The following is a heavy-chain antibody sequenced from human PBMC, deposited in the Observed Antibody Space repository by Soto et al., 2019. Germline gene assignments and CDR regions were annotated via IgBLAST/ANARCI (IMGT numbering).Heavy chain of an antibody. CDR3: ARYFSGSFGY. V-gene: IGHV4-59*01. J-gene: IGHJ4*02. Sequence: TLSLTCTVSGGCISSYYWSWIRQPPGKGLEWIGYIYYSGSTNYNPSLKSRVTISVDTSKNQFSLKLSSVTAADTAVYYCARYFSGSFGYWGQGTLVTVSS. CDR2: IYYSGST. CDR1: GGCISSYY. D-gene: IGHD1-26*01.